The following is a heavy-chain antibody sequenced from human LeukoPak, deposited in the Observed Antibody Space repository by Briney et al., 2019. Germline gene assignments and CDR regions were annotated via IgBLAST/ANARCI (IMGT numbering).Heavy chain of an antibody. CDR3: ARGGWTYGRYYYFDY. J-gene: IGHJ4*02. Sequence: PGGSLRLSCAASGFSVSSKYMSWVRQAPGKGLEWVSVIYSGGNTYYADSVKGRFTISRDNSKNTVFLQMNSLRAEDTAMYYCARGGWTYGRYYYFDYWGQGSLVTVSS. CDR1: GFSVSSKY. CDR2: IYSGGNT. V-gene: IGHV3-53*01. D-gene: IGHD1-26*01.